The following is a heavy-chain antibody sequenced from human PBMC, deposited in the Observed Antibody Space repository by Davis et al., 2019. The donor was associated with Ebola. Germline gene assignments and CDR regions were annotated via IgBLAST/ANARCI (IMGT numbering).Heavy chain of an antibody. CDR3: ARGGGGGLLDDY. CDR1: GFTFTRYS. Sequence: GESLKISCAASGFTFTRYSMNWVRQAPGKGLEWVSYIGPSSSTIYYADSVKGRFTISRDNAKNSLYLQMNSLGDEDTAVYYCARGGGGGLLDDYWGQGTLVTVSS. J-gene: IGHJ4*02. D-gene: IGHD3-16*01. CDR2: IGPSSSTI. V-gene: IGHV3-48*02.